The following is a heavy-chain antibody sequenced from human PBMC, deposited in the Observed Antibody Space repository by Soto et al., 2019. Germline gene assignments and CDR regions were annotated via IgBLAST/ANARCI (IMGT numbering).Heavy chain of an antibody. CDR3: ARDQYDYVWGSYRLRDDY. J-gene: IGHJ4*02. Sequence: GGSLRLSCAASGFTFSSYSMNWVRQAPGKGLEWVSSISSSSSYIYYADSVKGRFTIARDNAKNSLYLQMNSLRAEDTAVYYCARDQYDYVWGSYRLRDDYWGQGTLVTVSS. CDR2: ISSSSSYI. CDR1: GFTFSSYS. V-gene: IGHV3-21*01. D-gene: IGHD3-16*02.